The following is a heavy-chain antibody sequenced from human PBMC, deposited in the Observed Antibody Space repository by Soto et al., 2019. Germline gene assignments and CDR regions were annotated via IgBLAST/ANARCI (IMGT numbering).Heavy chain of an antibody. CDR2: ISGSGVRT. Sequence: VQLLQSGGGLVQPGGSLRLSCEASGFIFATTAMGWVRQAPGKGLEWVSTISGSGVRTYYADSVKGRFTISRGNSKNTLFLQMNSMRADDTAVYVFAAVMGSDYDYVWGSLSFDHWGQGALVTVST. D-gene: IGHD3-16*01. J-gene: IGHJ4*02. CDR1: GFIFATTA. CDR3: AAVMGSDYDYVWGSLSFDH. V-gene: IGHV3-23*01.